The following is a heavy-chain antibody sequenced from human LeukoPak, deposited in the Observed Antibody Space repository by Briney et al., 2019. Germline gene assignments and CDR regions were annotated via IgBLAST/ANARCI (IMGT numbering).Heavy chain of an antibody. V-gene: IGHV4-39*01. CDR2: VHYRGST. Sequence: SETLSLTCTVSGGSIRSTSYYWGWIRQPPGKGLEWLGSVHYRGSTYDNPSLKSRVTISVDTSKNQFSLKLISVTAADTAVYYCARRSTVAGRGRFDPWGQGTLVTVSS. CDR3: ARRSTVAGRGRFDP. CDR1: GGSIRSTSYY. D-gene: IGHD6-19*01. J-gene: IGHJ5*02.